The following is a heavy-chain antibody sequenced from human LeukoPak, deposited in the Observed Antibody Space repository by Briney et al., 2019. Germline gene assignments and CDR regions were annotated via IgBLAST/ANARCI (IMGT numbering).Heavy chain of an antibody. CDR3: AKDYRSSYYCGMDV. CDR1: GFTFSSYG. D-gene: IGHD6-13*01. J-gene: IGHJ6*02. CDR2: ISYDGSNK. V-gene: IGHV3-30*18. Sequence: PGGSLRLSCAASGFTFSSYGMHWVRQAPGKGLEWVAVISYDGSNKYYADSVKGRFTISRDNSKNTLYLQMNSLRAEDTAVYYCAKDYRSSYYCGMDVWGQGTTVTVSS.